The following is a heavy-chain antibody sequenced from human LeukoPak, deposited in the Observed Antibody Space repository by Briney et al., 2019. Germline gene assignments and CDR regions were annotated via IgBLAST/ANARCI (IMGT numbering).Heavy chain of an antibody. CDR2: IYTSGST. J-gene: IGHJ5*02. CDR1: GDSISDYH. Sequence: SETLSLTCTVSGDSISDYHWSWIRQPAGEGLEWIGRIYTSGSTNYNPSLKSRVTMSVDTSKNQFSLKLSSVTAADTAVYYCARDLYDFWSGSNWFDPWGQGTLVTVSS. CDR3: ARDLYDFWSGSNWFDP. V-gene: IGHV4-4*07. D-gene: IGHD3-3*01.